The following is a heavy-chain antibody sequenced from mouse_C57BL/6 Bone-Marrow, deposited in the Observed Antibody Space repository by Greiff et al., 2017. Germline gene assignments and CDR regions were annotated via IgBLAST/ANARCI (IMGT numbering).Heavy chain of an antibody. D-gene: IGHD1-1*01. Sequence: EVQGVESGAELVRPGASVKLSCTASGFNIKDDYMHWVKQRPEQGLEWIGWVDPENGDTEYASKFQGKATITADTSSNTAYLQLSSLTSEDTAVYYCTPVYYGSSYWYFDVWGTGTTVTVSS. CDR1: GFNIKDDY. CDR3: TPVYYGSSYWYFDV. CDR2: VDPENGDT. J-gene: IGHJ1*03. V-gene: IGHV14-4*01.